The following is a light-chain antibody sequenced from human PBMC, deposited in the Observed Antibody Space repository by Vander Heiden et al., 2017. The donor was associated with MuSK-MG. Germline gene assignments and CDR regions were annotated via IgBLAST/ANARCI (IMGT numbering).Light chain of an antibody. Sequence: EIVLTQSPDFQSVTLKEKVTITCRASQSIGSNLHWYQQKPGQPPKLLIKYASESCSGVPSRFSGRGSGTDFTLTINSLEAEDVATYYCHQSNSFPITFGQGTRLEIK. J-gene: IGKJ5*01. CDR2: YAS. V-gene: IGKV6-21*01. CDR1: QSIGSN. CDR3: HQSNSFPIT.